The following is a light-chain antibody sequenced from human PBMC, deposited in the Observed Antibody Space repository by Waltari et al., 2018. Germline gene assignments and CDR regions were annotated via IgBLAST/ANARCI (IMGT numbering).Light chain of an antibody. CDR2: QGS. J-gene: IGLJ3*02. CDR1: GSDVGSYNL. Sequence: QSALTQPASVSGSPGQSITISCTGTGSDVGSYNLVPWYQQHPGKAPKPMIYQGSKRPSGVSNRFSGSKSGNTASLTISGLQADDEADYYCCSYAPSSTVWVFGGGTKLTVL. CDR3: CSYAPSSTVWV. V-gene: IGLV2-23*01.